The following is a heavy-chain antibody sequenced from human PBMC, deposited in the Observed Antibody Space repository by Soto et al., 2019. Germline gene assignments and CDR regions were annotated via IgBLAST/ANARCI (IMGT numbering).Heavy chain of an antibody. CDR3: AKDMSPYCVSDCYPY. V-gene: IGHV3-23*01. Sequence: EVQLLESGGGLVQPGGSLRLSCAASGFTFSSYAMTWVRQAPGKGLEWVSALIPSGDTTFYADCVKGRFTISRDNSKNMLYLQMNSLRGEYTAVYYCAKDMSPYCVSDCYPYWGQGTLVTVSS. CDR2: LIPSGDTT. CDR1: GFTFSSYA. D-gene: IGHD2-21*02. J-gene: IGHJ4*02.